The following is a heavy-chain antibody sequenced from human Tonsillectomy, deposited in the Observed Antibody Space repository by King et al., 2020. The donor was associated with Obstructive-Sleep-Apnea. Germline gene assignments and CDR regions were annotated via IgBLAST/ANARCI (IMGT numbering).Heavy chain of an antibody. J-gene: IGHJ3*02. D-gene: IGHD3-9*01. CDR1: GFTFSTYG. CDR2: SWYDGSDE. Sequence: VQLVESGGGVVQPGRSLRLSCAPSGFTFSTYGMHWVRQAPGKGLEWVAVSWYDGSDEYFTDSVKGRFTISRDNSKNTLYLQMNSLKAEDTALYFCAKDVYDILTDQSHEAFDNWGQGTMVTVSS. CDR3: AKDVYDILTDQSHEAFDN. V-gene: IGHV3-33*06.